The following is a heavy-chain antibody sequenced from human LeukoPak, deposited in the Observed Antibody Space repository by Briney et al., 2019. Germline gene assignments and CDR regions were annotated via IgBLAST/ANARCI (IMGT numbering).Heavy chain of an antibody. J-gene: IGHJ4*02. CDR3: AREFHY. CDR2: IYSSGAT. V-gene: IGHV4-61*02. Sequence: PSETLSLTCTVSGGSISSATYYWTWIRQPAGKGLEWIGRIYSSGATNYNPSLKSRLTISLDTSNNQFSLKLNFVTAADTAIYYCAREFHYWGQGTLVTVSS. CDR1: GGSISSATYY.